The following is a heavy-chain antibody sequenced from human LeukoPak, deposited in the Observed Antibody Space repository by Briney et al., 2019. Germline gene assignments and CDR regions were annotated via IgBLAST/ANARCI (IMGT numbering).Heavy chain of an antibody. V-gene: IGHV3-21*01. D-gene: IGHD6-19*01. J-gene: IGHJ6*03. CDR2: ISSSSSYI. CDR3: AREASSSGLRYYYYYMDV. Sequence: GGSLRLSCAASGFTFSSYSMNWVRQAPGKGLEWVSSISSSSSYIYYADSVKGRFTISRDNAKNSLYLQMNSLRAEDTAVYYCAREASSSGLRYYYYYMDVWGKGITVTVSS. CDR1: GFTFSSYS.